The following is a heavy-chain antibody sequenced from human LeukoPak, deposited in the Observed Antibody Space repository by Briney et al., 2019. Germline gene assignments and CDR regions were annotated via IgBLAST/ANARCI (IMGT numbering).Heavy chain of an antibody. CDR2: INHSGST. V-gene: IGHV4-34*01. Sequence: PSETLSLTCAVYGGSFSGYYWSWIRQPPGKGLEWTGEINHSGSTNYNPSLKSRVTISVDTSKNQFSLKLSSVTAADTAVYYCARGYSYADYWGQGTLVTVSS. D-gene: IGHD5-18*01. CDR3: ARGYSYADY. CDR1: GGSFSGYY. J-gene: IGHJ4*02.